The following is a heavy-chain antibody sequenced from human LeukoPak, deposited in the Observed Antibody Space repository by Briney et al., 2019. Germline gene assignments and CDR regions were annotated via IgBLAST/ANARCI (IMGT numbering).Heavy chain of an antibody. V-gene: IGHV3-21*01. CDR3: TTEVEGQDMVRGVILSGG. CDR2: ISSSSSYI. CDR1: GFTFSSYS. D-gene: IGHD3-10*01. J-gene: IGHJ4*02. Sequence: PGGPLRLSCAASGFTFSSYSMNWVRQAPGKGLEWVSSISSSSSYIYYADSVKGRFTISRDNAKNSLYLQMNSLRAEDTAVYYCTTEVEGQDMVRGVILSGGWGQGTLVTVSS.